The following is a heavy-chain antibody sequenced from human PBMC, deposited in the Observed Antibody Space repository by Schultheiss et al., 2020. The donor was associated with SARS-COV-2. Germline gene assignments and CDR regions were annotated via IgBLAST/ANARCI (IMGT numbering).Heavy chain of an antibody. D-gene: IGHD2-2*01. V-gene: IGHV4-34*01. CDR2: INHSGST. CDR1: GGSFSGYY. Sequence: SETLSLTCTVYGGSFSGYYWSWIRQPPGKGLEWIGEINHSGSTNYNPSLKSRVTISVDTSKNQFSLKLSSVTAADTVVYYCARTPIVVVPAANDYYYYMDVWGKGTTVTVSS. CDR3: ARTPIVVVPAANDYYYYMDV. J-gene: IGHJ6*03.